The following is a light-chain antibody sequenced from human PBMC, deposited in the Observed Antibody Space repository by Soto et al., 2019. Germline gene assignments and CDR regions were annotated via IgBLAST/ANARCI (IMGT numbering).Light chain of an antibody. V-gene: IGLV2-14*01. CDR3: ASWDDRLKGYV. CDR1: SSDVGAYNY. CDR2: INN. Sequence: QSALTQPASVSGSPGQSITISCTGTSSDVGAYNYVSWYQQHPGKAPKLLIYINNQRPSGVPDRFSGSKSGTSVSLAISGLQSEDEADYYCASWDDRLKGYVFGTGTKLTVL. J-gene: IGLJ1*01.